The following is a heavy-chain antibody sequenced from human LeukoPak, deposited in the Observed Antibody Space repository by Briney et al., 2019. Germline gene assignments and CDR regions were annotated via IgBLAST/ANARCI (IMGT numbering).Heavy chain of an antibody. Sequence: SETLSLTCAVYGGSFSGYYWSWIRQPPGKGLEWIGEINHSGSTNYNPSLKSRVTISVDTSKNQFSLKLSSVTAADTAVYYCARVEAADFDYWGQGTLVTVSS. V-gene: IGHV4-34*01. CDR2: INHSGST. CDR1: GGSFSGYY. CDR3: ARVEAADFDY. J-gene: IGHJ4*02. D-gene: IGHD2-15*01.